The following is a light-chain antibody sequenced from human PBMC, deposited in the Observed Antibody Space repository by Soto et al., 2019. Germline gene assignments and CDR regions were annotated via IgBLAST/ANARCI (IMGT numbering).Light chain of an antibody. CDR2: EVN. V-gene: IGLV2-14*01. CDR3: SSFTTTYTWV. CDR1: SSDVGSYKY. Sequence: QSALTQPASVSGSPGQSIAISCTGTSSDVGSYKYVSWFQQHPGKAPKLVIYEVNNRPSGVSNRSSGSKSGNTASLTISGLQAEDEADYYCSSFTTTYTWVFGGGTKVTVL. J-gene: IGLJ3*02.